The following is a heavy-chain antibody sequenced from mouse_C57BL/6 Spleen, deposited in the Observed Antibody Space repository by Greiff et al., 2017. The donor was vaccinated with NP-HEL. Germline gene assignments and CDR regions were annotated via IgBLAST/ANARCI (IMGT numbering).Heavy chain of an antibody. V-gene: IGHV1-61*01. D-gene: IGHD4-1*01. CDR3: ARSRWDYAMDY. CDR1: GYTFTSYW. CDR2: IYPSDSET. Sequence: QVQLQQSGAELVRPGSSVKLSCKASGYTFTSYWMDWVKQRPGQGLEWIGNIYPSDSETHYNQKFKDKATLTVDKSSSTAYMQLSSLTSEDSAVYYCARSRWDYAMDYWGQGTSVTVSS. J-gene: IGHJ4*01.